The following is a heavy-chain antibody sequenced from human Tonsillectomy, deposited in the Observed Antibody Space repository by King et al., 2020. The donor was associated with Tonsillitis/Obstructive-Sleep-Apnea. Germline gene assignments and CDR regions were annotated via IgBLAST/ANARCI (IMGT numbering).Heavy chain of an antibody. J-gene: IGHJ6*03. V-gene: IGHV3-30*01. Sequence: VQLVESGGGVVQPGRSLRLSCAASGFTFSSYAMHWVRQAPGKGLEWVAVISYDGSNKYNADSVKGRFTISRDNSKNTLYLQMNSLRAVYTAVYYCARGDDFWSGSADYCMDVWGKGTTVTVSS. D-gene: IGHD3-3*01. CDR1: GFTFSSYA. CDR2: ISYDGSNK. CDR3: ARGDDFWSGSADYCMDV.